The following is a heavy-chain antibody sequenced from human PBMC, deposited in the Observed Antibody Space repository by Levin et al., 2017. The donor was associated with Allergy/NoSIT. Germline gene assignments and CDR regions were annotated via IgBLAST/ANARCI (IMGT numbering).Heavy chain of an antibody. V-gene: IGHV3-23*01. D-gene: IGHD5-12*01. Sequence: GESLKISCAGSGFTFNSFALSWVRQAPGKGLEWVSTVSAYGESTYYADSVKGRFTVSRDNSRNTLYLLMSSLGAEDTALYYCAKDGTLLATSEDYLDSWGQGTQVTVFS. CDR1: GFTFNSFA. J-gene: IGHJ4*02. CDR2: VSAYGEST. CDR3: AKDGTLLATSEDYLDS.